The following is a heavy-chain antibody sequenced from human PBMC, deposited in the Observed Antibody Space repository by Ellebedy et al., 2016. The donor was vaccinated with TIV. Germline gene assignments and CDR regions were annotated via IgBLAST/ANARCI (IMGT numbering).Heavy chain of an antibody. V-gene: IGHV3-23*01. Sequence: GESLKISCAASGFTVAAYFLSWVRQAPGQGLEWVSSLSSSGGSTYSADSVKGRFTISRDNSKNTLYLQINSLRAEDTGVYYCARGTYERWQAYDYWGQGTLVTVSS. J-gene: IGHJ4*02. CDR1: GFTVAAYF. CDR2: LSSSGGST. D-gene: IGHD3-16*01. CDR3: ARGTYERWQAYDY.